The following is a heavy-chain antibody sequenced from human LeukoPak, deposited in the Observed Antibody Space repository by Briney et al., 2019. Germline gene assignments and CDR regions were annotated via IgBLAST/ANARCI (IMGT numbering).Heavy chain of an antibody. CDR3: ARAKGIDWFDP. CDR1: GYTFTSHG. D-gene: IGHD3-10*01. J-gene: IGHJ5*02. CDR2: ISAYNGNT. V-gene: IGHV1-18*01. Sequence: GASVKVSCKASGYTFTSHGISWVRQAPGQGLEWMGWISAYNGNTNYAQKFQGRVTMTIDTSTSTAYMELRSLRSDDTAAYYCARAKGIDWFDPWGQGTLVTVSS.